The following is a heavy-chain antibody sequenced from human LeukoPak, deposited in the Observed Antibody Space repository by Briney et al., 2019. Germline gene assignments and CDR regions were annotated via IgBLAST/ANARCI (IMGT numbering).Heavy chain of an antibody. J-gene: IGHJ4*02. Sequence: GRSLRLSCAASGLTFSSYGIHWVRRAPGKGLEWVAVVWYDGSEKYYADSVKGRFTISRDNSKNTLYLQMNSLRAEDTAIYYCARDRGDPDYYFDQWGQGTLVTVSS. CDR1: GLTFSSYG. CDR2: VWYDGSEK. CDR3: ARDRGDPDYYFDQ. V-gene: IGHV3-33*01. D-gene: IGHD7-27*01.